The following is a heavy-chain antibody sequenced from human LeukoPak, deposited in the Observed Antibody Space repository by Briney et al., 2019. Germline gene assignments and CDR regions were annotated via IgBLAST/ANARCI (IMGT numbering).Heavy chain of an antibody. Sequence: GGSLRLSCAASGFTFSSYWMHWVRQAPGKGLLWVSRINSDGSSTRYADSVKGRFTISRDNAKNTLYLQMNSLGAEDTAVYSCARDENYGDPHFDYWGQGTLVTVSS. CDR3: ARDENYGDPHFDY. CDR2: INSDGSST. D-gene: IGHD4-17*01. J-gene: IGHJ4*02. V-gene: IGHV3-74*01. CDR1: GFTFSSYW.